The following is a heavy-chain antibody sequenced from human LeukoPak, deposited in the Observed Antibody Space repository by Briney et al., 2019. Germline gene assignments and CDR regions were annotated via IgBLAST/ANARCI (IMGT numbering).Heavy chain of an antibody. Sequence: SETLSLTCAVSGGSISSGGYSWSWIRQPPGKGLEWIGEINHSGSTNYNPSLKSRVTISVDTSKNQFSLKLSSVTAADTAVYYCARLLRSYCSGGSCYAGRYNWFDPWGQGTLVTVSS. V-gene: IGHV4-30-2*01. CDR1: GGSISSGGYS. CDR2: INHSGST. CDR3: ARLLRSYCSGGSCYAGRYNWFDP. J-gene: IGHJ5*02. D-gene: IGHD2-15*01.